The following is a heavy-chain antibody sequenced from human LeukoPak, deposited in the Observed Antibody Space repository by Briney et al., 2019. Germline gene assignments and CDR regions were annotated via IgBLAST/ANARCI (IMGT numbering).Heavy chain of an antibody. J-gene: IGHJ6*02. Sequence: PGGSLRLSCAASGFTCSSYSMNWVRQAPGKGPEWVSYISSSSSTIYYAVSVKGRFTISRDNAKNSLYLQMNSLRAEDTAVYYCARGNGMDVWGQGTTVTVSS. CDR2: ISSSSSTI. CDR1: GFTCSSYS. V-gene: IGHV3-48*01. CDR3: ARGNGMDV.